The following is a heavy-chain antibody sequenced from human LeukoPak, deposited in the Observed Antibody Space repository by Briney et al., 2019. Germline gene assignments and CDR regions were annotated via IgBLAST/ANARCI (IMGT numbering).Heavy chain of an antibody. CDR3: ARERASGSYEKAPPFDH. J-gene: IGHJ4*02. CDR2: ISGSGGST. CDR1: GFTFSSYA. V-gene: IGHV3-23*01. Sequence: HGGSLRLSCAASGFTFSSYAMSWVRQAPGKGLEWVSAISGSGGSTYYADSVKGRFTISRDNSKNTLYLQMNSLRAEDTAVYYCARERASGSYEKAPPFDHWGQGTLVTVSS. D-gene: IGHD3-10*01.